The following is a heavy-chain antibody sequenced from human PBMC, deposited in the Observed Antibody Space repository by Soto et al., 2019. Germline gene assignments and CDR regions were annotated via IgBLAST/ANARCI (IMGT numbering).Heavy chain of an antibody. CDR1: GGSISSGGYS. D-gene: IGHD4-17*01. CDR3: ARRYRDAVDF. V-gene: IGHV4-30-2*02. CDR2: IYHSGST. J-gene: IGHJ4*02. Sequence: SETLSLTCAVSGGSISSGGYSWSWIRQPPGKGLEWIGYIYHSGSTYYNPSLKSRVTISVDRSKNQFSLKLSSVTAADTAVYYCARRYRDAVDFWGQGTLVTVSS.